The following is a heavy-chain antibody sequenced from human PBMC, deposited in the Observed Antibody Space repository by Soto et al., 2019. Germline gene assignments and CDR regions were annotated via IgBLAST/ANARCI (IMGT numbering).Heavy chain of an antibody. J-gene: IGHJ4*02. V-gene: IGHV1-18*01. CDR2: ISANSGRA. D-gene: IGHD3-3*01. CDR3: VRQYFDFWTDFPDFDY. Sequence: QVQLVQSGTEVKTPGALVKVSCKTSGYTFSKYDISWVRQAPGQGLEWMGLISANSGRANYAQKLQGRVTMTTDTSTSTAYMELGSLRSDDTAVYYCVRQYFDFWTDFPDFDYWGQGTLVTVSS. CDR1: GYTFSKYD.